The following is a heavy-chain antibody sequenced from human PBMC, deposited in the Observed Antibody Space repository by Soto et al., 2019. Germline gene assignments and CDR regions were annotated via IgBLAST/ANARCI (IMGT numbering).Heavy chain of an antibody. CDR2: SHSSGSS. D-gene: IGHD2-2*02. V-gene: IGHV4-39*01. J-gene: IGHJ4*02. CDR1: GASVSSTSYY. Sequence: QLQLQESGPGLVKPSETVSLTCAVSGASVSSTSYYWAWIRQPQGRGLEWVGTSHSSGSSYYNPSLQSRVTISLDTSKNQFSLRLTSVTAPDTAVYFCGSHDDLYTSFDYWGQGTLLSVSS. CDR3: GSHDDLYTSFDY.